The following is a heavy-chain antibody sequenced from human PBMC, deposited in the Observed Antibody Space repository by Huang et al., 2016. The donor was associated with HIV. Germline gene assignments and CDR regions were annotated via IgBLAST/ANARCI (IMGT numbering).Heavy chain of an antibody. Sequence: QVQVQESGPGLAKPSETLSLTCTVSGGSIRSHHWRWLRQPPGKGLAWIGTIDYSGSTKYNPALKSRVTISADTSKNQVSLKLTSLTTADTAVYYCARVARGPNWYFDLWGRGTLATVSS. V-gene: IGHV4-59*11. CDR3: ARVARGPNWYFDL. CDR1: GGSIRSHH. CDR2: IDYSGST. J-gene: IGHJ2*01. D-gene: IGHD2-15*01.